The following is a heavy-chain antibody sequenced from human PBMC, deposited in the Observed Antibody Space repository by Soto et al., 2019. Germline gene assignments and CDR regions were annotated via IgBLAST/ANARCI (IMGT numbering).Heavy chain of an antibody. Sequence: DSMQVSCKASGYTFTSYDINWVRQATGQGLEWMGWMNPNSGNTGYAQKFQGRVTMTRNTSISTAYMELSSLRSEDTAVYYCARGSYWSGGSCFLSWFDPWGQGNLVTV. CDR1: GYTFTSYD. CDR3: ARGSYWSGGSCFLSWFDP. J-gene: IGHJ5*02. V-gene: IGHV1-8*01. CDR2: MNPNSGNT. D-gene: IGHD2-15*01.